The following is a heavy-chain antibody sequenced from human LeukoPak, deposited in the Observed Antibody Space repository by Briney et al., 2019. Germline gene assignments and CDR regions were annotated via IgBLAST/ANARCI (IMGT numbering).Heavy chain of an antibody. CDR2: IYYSGST. V-gene: IGHV4-31*03. CDR1: GGSISSGGYY. D-gene: IGHD6-6*01. Sequence: PSETLSLTCTVSGGSISSGGYYWSWIRQHPGKGLEWIGYIYYSGSTYYNPSLKSRVTISVDTSKNQFSLKLSSVTAADTAVYYCARVRVAARPDEAFDIWGQGTMVTVSS. J-gene: IGHJ3*02. CDR3: ARVRVAARPDEAFDI.